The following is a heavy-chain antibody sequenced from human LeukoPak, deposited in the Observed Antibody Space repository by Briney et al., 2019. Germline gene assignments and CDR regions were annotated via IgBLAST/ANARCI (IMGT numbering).Heavy chain of an antibody. Sequence: AGGSLRLSCTASGFTFGDYAMSWVRQAPGKGLEWVSFIRSKTYGGTTEYAASVKVRFTISRDDSKSIAYLQMNSLKTEDTAVYYCTTGPYYYDSSDLSDYWGQGTLVTVSS. CDR3: TTGPYYYDSSDLSDY. V-gene: IGHV3-49*04. CDR2: IRSKTYGGTT. CDR1: GFTFGDYA. D-gene: IGHD3-22*01. J-gene: IGHJ4*02.